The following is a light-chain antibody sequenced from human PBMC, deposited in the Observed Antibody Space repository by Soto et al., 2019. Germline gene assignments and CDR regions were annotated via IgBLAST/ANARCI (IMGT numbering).Light chain of an antibody. CDR3: QQYGSSGT. V-gene: IGKV3-20*01. Sequence: EIVLTQSPGTLSLSPGERATLSCSASQSVSSNYLAWYQQKPGQPPRLLIYDASTRATDIPARFTGSGSGTDFTLTISRLKPEDFAVYYCQQYGSSGTFGQGTKV. CDR2: DAS. J-gene: IGKJ1*01. CDR1: QSVSSNY.